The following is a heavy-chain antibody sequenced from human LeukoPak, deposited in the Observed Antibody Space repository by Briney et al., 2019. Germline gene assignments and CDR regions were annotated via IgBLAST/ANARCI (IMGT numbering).Heavy chain of an antibody. D-gene: IGHD3-9*01. J-gene: IGHJ4*02. V-gene: IGHV1-2*02. Sequence: ASVKVSCKASGYTFTGYYMHWVRQAPGQGLEWMGWINPNSGGTSYAQKFQGRVTMTRNTSISTAYMELSSLRSEDTAVYYCARGLNVLGRFQYYDILTGLFIWGQGTLVTVSS. CDR2: INPNSGGT. CDR3: ARGLNVLGRFQYYDILTGLFI. CDR1: GYTFTGYY.